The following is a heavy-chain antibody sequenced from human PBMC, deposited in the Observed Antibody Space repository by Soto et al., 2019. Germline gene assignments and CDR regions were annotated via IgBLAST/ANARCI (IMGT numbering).Heavy chain of an antibody. CDR2: INPSSGDT. CDR1: GYTFINYY. J-gene: IGHJ4*02. D-gene: IGHD1-1*01. CDR3: ARSTDRYYFDY. V-gene: IGHV1-46*01. Sequence: QVQLVQSGAEVKKPGASVKISCKASGYTFINYYLHWVRLAPGQGLEWLGMINPSSGDTTSAQKFQARVTMTRGSSPRTVDLDLSRLRSDDTAVYYCARSTDRYYFDYWGQGTLVNVSS.